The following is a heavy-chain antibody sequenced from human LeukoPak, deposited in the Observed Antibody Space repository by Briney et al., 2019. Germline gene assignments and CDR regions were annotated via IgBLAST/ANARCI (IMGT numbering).Heavy chain of an antibody. CDR2: ISGSGGNT. V-gene: IGHV3-23*01. CDR1: GFTFSSYA. CDR3: AKGCDRVGACRPYYYYGMDV. J-gene: IGHJ6*02. Sequence: GGSLRLSCAASGFTFSSYAMCWVRQAPGRGLEWVSAISGSGGNTNYADSVKGRFTISRDNPKNTVYLQMNSLRAEGTAVYYCAKGCDRVGACRPYYYYGMDVWGQGTTVTVSS. D-gene: IGHD1-26*01.